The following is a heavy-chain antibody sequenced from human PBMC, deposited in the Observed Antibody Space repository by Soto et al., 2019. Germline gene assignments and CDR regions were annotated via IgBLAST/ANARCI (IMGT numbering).Heavy chain of an antibody. CDR2: IYYTGST. D-gene: IGHD6-13*01. V-gene: IGHV4-39*01. J-gene: IGHJ4*02. Sequence: SETLSLTCTVSGGSISSSTYYWGWIRQPPGKGLEWIGNIYYTGSTYYNPSLKSRFTMSVDTSKNQFSLKLSSVTAADTAVYYCVRRIAATGQTFDYWGQGTLVTVSS. CDR1: GGSISSSTYY. CDR3: VRRIAATGQTFDY.